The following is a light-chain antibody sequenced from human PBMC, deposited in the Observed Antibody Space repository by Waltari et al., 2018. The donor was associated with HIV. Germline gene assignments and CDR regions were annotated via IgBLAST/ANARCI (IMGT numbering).Light chain of an antibody. CDR2: DVN. V-gene: IGLV2-11*01. CDR1: RTNVGDYNY. J-gene: IGLJ1*01. Sequence: QSALTQPRSVSGSPGQSVTISCTGTRTNVGDYNYASWYQQHPDKAPKLMIFDVNQRPSGVPDRFSGSKSGNTASLTISGLQAEDEADYYCCSYAGTYTYVFGSGTKVTVL. CDR3: CSYAGTYTYV.